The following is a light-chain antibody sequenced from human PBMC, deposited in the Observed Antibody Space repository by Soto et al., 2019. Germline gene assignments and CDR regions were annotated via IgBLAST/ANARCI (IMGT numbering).Light chain of an antibody. CDR3: QNYNSYSQFT. Sequence: DIQMTQSPPSLSASVGDRVTITCRASHAISNYLAWYQQKPGKVPKLLIYGASTLQSGVPSRYSGSGSGTDFPLTISSLQPEDVATYYCQNYNSYSQFTFGPGTKVDFK. J-gene: IGKJ3*01. CDR2: GAS. V-gene: IGKV1-27*01. CDR1: HAISNY.